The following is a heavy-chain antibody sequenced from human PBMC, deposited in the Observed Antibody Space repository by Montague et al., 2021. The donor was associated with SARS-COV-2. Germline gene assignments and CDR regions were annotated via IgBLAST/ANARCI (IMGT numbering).Heavy chain of an antibody. CDR1: GFSLTSSGEG. Sequence: PALMKPTQTLTLTCTVSGFSLTSSGEGVGWISQPPGKALEWLALXYWDEDKRYSPSLKNRLVVTNDSAKNQVDLTVINMDPADTGTYYCAHISKLARVRWFDPWGQGTLVTVSS. V-gene: IGHV2-5*02. CDR2: XYWDEDK. CDR3: AHISKLARVRWFDP. D-gene: IGHD3-16*02. J-gene: IGHJ5*02.